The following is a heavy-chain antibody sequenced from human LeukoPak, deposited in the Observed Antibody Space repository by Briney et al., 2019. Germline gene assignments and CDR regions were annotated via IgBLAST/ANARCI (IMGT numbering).Heavy chain of an antibody. D-gene: IGHD2/OR15-2a*01. V-gene: IGHV3-30*03. CDR3: VSFYETY. CDR2: ISYDGSNK. J-gene: IGHJ4*02. Sequence: GGSLRLSCAASGFTFSSYGMHWVRQAPGKGLEWVAVISYDGSNKYYADSVKGRFTISRDNSKNTLYLQMNSLRAEDTAVYYCVSFYETYWGRGTLVTVSS. CDR1: GFTFSSYG.